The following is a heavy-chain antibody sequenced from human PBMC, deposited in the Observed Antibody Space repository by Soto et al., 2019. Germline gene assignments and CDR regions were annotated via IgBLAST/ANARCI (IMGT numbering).Heavy chain of an antibody. CDR3: ARDFYYDVSSRGGYHP. D-gene: IGHD3-22*01. V-gene: IGHV1-18*04. CDR2: ISADNGDT. CDR1: GYTFSSYR. J-gene: IGHJ5*02. Sequence: KLVQSGPEVKKAGDSVRVSCQASGYTFSSYRITWMRQAPGQGLQLMGWISADNGDTDYAKNFQGRVTMTADTTTNTAYMELRSLRGDDTAVNYCARDFYYDVSSRGGYHPWGQGTLVTVSS.